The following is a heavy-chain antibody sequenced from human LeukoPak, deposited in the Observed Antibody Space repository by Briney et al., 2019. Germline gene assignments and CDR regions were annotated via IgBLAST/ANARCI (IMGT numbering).Heavy chain of an antibody. J-gene: IGHJ4*02. CDR1: GGSISSYY. Sequence: SETLSLTCTVSGGSISSYYWSWIRQRAGKGLEWIGRIYTSGSTNYNPSLKSRVTMSVDTSKNQFSLKLSSVTAADTAVYYCARETYYYDSSGYYYTYYFDYWGQGTLVTVSS. D-gene: IGHD3-22*01. CDR3: ARETYYYDSSGYYYTYYFDY. CDR2: IYTSGST. V-gene: IGHV4-4*07.